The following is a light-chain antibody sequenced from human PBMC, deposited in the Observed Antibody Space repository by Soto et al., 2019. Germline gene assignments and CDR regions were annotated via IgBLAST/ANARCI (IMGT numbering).Light chain of an antibody. V-gene: IGKV1-39*01. Sequence: DIQMTQSPSSLSASAGDRVTITCRASQSISSYLNWYQQKPGKAPQLLIYAASSLQSGVPSRFSGSGSGTYFTLTISSLQPEDFATYYCQERYTTPVTFGQGTKVEIK. CDR2: AAS. J-gene: IGKJ1*01. CDR3: QERYTTPVT. CDR1: QSISSY.